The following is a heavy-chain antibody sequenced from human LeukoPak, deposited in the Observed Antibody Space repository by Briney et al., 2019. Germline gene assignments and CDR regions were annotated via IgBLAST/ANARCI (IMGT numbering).Heavy chain of an antibody. J-gene: IGHJ6*03. CDR2: INPSGGST. D-gene: IGHD4-23*01. CDR1: GYTFTSYY. CDR3: ARGAVGGNSAYYYYMDV. Sequence: ASVKVSCKASGYTFTSYYMHWVRQAPGQGLEWMGIINPSGGSTSYAQKFQGRVTMTRDTSTSTVYMELSSLSSEDTAVYYYARGAVGGNSAYYYYMDVWGKGTTVTVSS. V-gene: IGHV1-46*03.